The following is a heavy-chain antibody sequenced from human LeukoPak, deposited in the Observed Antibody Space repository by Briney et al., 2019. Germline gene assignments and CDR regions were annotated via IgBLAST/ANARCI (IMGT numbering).Heavy chain of an antibody. CDR2: INPNSGGT. Sequence: ASVKVSCKASGYTFTGYYMHWVRQAPGQGLEWMGWINPNSGGTNYAQKFQGRVTMTRDTSISTAYMELSRLRSDDTAVYYCARLLIAAAGTNYYYYMDVWGKGTTVTVSS. CDR3: ARLLIAAAGTNYYYYMDV. CDR1: GYTFTGYY. D-gene: IGHD6-13*01. J-gene: IGHJ6*03. V-gene: IGHV1-2*02.